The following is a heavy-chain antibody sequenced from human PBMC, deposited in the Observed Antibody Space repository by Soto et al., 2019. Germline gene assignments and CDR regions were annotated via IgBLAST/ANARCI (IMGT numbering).Heavy chain of an antibody. CDR3: AILNAYCSSTSCYGLDY. Sequence: GGSLRLSCAASGFTFSSYAMSWVRQAPGKGLEWVSAISGSGGSTYYADSVKGRFTISRDNSKNTLYPQMNSLRAEDTAVYYCAILNAYCSSTSCYGLDYWGQGTLVTVSS. V-gene: IGHV3-23*01. J-gene: IGHJ4*02. D-gene: IGHD2-2*01. CDR2: ISGSGGST. CDR1: GFTFSSYA.